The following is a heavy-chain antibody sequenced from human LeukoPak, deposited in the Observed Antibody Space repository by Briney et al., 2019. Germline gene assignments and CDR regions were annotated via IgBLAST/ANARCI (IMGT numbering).Heavy chain of an antibody. CDR2: IAYDGSNK. D-gene: IGHD5-12*01. J-gene: IGHJ6*02. V-gene: IGHV3-30*18. CDR3: AEDYRYAACGMDV. Sequence: GGSLRLSCAASGFTFSSYCTHWVSQAPGKGLEWEAVIAYDGSNKYYADSVKGRFTISRDNSKNTLYLQMNSLRAEDTAVYYCAEDYRYAACGMDVWGQGTTVTVSS. CDR1: GFTFSSYC.